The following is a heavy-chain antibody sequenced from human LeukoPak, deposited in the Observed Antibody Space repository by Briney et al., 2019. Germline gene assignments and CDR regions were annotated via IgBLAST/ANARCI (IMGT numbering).Heavy chain of an antibody. CDR2: ISTSSSHI. CDR3: ARQVSGYGSGSFYFDY. V-gene: IGHV3-21*01. CDR1: GFTVSSNY. Sequence: GGSLRLSCAASGFTVSSNYMSWVRQAPGKGLEWVSFISTSSSHIYYGDSVKGRFTISRDNARNSVSLQMNSLRAEDTAVYYCARQVSGYGSGSFYFDYWGQGMLVTVSS. D-gene: IGHD3-10*01. J-gene: IGHJ4*02.